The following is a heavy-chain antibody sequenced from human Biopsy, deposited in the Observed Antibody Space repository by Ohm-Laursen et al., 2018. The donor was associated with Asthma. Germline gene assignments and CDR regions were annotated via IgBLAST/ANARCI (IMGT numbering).Heavy chain of an antibody. V-gene: IGHV3-33*01. J-gene: IGHJ4*02. CDR1: GFTFMPYG. Sequence: SLRLSCSASGFTFMPYGMHWVRQVPAKGLEWVATVGPDESYTDHADSVKGRFTISRDNSKNTLHLQMNSLSPEDTAVYYCARDFSRAIMIGGGREHCFDFWGQGTLVTVSS. D-gene: IGHD3-16*01. CDR2: VGPDESYT. CDR3: ARDFSRAIMIGGGREHCFDF.